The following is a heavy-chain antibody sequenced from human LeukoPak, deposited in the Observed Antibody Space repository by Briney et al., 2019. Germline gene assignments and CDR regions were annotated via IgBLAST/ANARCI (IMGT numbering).Heavy chain of an antibody. D-gene: IGHD3-10*01. V-gene: IGHV3-43*02. Sequence: AGGSLRLSCVASGGPIGGFAMHWVRQAPGQGLEWVSLISGDGVSTFFADSVKGRFSISRDNSKNSLFLEMSSLRTEDTAMYYCARASGKFDPWGQGTLVAVSS. CDR2: ISGDGVST. J-gene: IGHJ5*02. CDR1: GGPIGGFA. CDR3: ARASGKFDP.